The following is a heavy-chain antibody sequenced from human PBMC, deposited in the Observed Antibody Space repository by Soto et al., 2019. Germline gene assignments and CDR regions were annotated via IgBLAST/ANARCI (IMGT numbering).Heavy chain of an antibody. CDR2: IIPILGIA. Sequence: LVKVSCKSSGGTFSSYTNSWVRQASGQGLEWMRTIIPILGIASYAQKSQGRVTSTADKSTSTAYMELSSLRSEDTAVYYCARDPDIVVVPAAMLDYWGQGTPVTVSS. CDR1: GGTFSSYT. J-gene: IGHJ4*02. CDR3: ARDPDIVVVPAAMLDY. D-gene: IGHD2-2*01. V-gene: IGHV1-69*04.